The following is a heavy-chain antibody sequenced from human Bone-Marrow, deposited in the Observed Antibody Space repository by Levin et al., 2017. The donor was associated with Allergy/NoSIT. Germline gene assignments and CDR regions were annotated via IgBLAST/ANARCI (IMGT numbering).Heavy chain of an antibody. Sequence: SQTLSLTCAVSGYSISSDYYWGWIRQPPGEGLEWIGNIYHSGSTYYNPTLKSRVTISVDTSKNQFSLKVTSVTAADTAVYYCARTLGYCSGDSCYFYFDYWGRGTLVTVSS. J-gene: IGHJ4*02. CDR2: IYHSGST. CDR3: ARTLGYCSGDSCYFYFDY. CDR1: GYSISSDYY. D-gene: IGHD2-15*01. V-gene: IGHV4-38-2*01.